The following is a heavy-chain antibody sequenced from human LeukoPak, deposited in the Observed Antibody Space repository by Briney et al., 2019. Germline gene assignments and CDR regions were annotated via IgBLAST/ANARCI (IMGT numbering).Heavy chain of an antibody. CDR3: ARIPTGDQRAVTGGY. CDR1: GFTFSDYA. J-gene: IGHJ4*02. D-gene: IGHD6-19*01. Sequence: GGSLRLSCAASGFTFSDYAMSWVRQAPGKGLEWVSNIRGSGDSTYYADSVKGRFTISRDNAKNSLYLQMNSLRAEDTAVYYCARIPTGDQRAVTGGYWGQGTLVTVSS. V-gene: IGHV3-23*01. CDR2: IRGSGDST.